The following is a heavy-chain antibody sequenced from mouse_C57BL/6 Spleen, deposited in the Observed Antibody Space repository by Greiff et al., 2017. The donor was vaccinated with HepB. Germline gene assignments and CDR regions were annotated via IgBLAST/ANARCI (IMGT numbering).Heavy chain of an antibody. D-gene: IGHD2-3*01. J-gene: IGHJ2*01. Sequence: QLQQPGAELVKPGASVTLSCTASGSTFPCYWMHWVKQGPGQGLEWIGMIHPNCGSTNYNEKFKSKSTLTVDKSSSTAYMQLSSLTSEDSAVYYCAREDDGYYFDYWGQGTTLTVAS. V-gene: IGHV1-64*01. CDR2: IHPNCGST. CDR1: GSTFPCYW. CDR3: AREDDGYYFDY.